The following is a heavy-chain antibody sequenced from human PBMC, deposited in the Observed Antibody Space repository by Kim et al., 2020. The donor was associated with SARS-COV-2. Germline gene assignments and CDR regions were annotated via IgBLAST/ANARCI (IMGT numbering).Heavy chain of an antibody. V-gene: IGHV4-39*01. J-gene: IGHJ4*02. CDR3: ARLDSRGSKFHFDY. D-gene: IGHD6-19*01. Sequence: NRSLKSRVTISVDTSKNEFARRLRYVTAADTAVYYCARLDSRGSKFHFDYWGQGTLVTVSS.